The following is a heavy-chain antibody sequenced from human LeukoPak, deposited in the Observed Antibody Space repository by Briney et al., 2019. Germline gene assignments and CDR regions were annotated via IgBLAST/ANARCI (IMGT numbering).Heavy chain of an antibody. J-gene: IGHJ4*02. CDR3: ARGHHGYSSSWLYFDY. V-gene: IGHV4-34*01. CDR1: GGSISTYY. Sequence: PSETLSLTCTVSGGSISTYYWTWIRQPPGKGLEWIGEINHSGSTNYNPSLKSRVTISVDTSKNQFSLKLSSVTAADTAVYYCARGHHGYSSSWLYFDYWGQGTLVTVSS. D-gene: IGHD6-13*01. CDR2: INHSGST.